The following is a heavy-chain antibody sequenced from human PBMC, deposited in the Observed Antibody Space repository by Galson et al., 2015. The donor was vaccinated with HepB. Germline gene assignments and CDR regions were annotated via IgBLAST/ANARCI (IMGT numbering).Heavy chain of an antibody. CDR3: AKGYCSGGSCHPDYYGMDV. D-gene: IGHD2-15*01. CDR2: IYSGGST. Sequence: SLRLSCAASGFTVSSNYMSWVRQAPGKGLEWVSVIYSGGSTYYADSVKGRFTISRDNSKNTLYLQMNSLRAEDTAVYYCAKGYCSGGSCHPDYYGMDVWGQGTTVTVSS. CDR1: GFTVSSNY. J-gene: IGHJ6*02. V-gene: IGHV3-66*01.